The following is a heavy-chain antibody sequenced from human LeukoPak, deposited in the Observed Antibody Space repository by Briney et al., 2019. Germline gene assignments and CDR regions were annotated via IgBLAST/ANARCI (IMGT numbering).Heavy chain of an antibody. CDR1: GYTFRSYD. D-gene: IGHD4-11*01. Sequence: ASVKVSCEASGYTFRSYDMHWVRQAHGQGLEWMGIINPSGGTTTYAQKFQGRVTMTWDTSTSTVYMELSSLRSEDTAVYYCARGYSNVDYWGQGTLVTVSS. CDR3: ARGYSNVDY. J-gene: IGHJ4*02. V-gene: IGHV1-46*01. CDR2: INPSGGTT.